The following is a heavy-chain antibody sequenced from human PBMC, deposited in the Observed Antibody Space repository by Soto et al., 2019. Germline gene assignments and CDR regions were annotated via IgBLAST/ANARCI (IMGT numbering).Heavy chain of an antibody. CDR2: INPSGGST. D-gene: IGHD2-15*01. J-gene: IGHJ4*02. Sequence: GASVKVSCKASGYTFTSYYMHWVRQAPGQGLEWMGIINPSGGSTSYAQKFQGRVTMTRDTSTSTVYMELSSLRSEDTAVYYCARDEVGGSDIVVVVAATQFDYWGQGTLVTVS. V-gene: IGHV1-46*01. CDR1: GYTFTSYY. CDR3: ARDEVGGSDIVVVVAATQFDY.